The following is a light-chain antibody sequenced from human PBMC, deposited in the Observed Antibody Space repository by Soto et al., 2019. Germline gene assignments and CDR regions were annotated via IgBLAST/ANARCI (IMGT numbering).Light chain of an antibody. CDR1: STDVGLYTY. Sequence: QSALTQPASVSGSPGQSITISCAGTSTDVGLYTYVSWYQQHPGKAPKLIIYDVYNRPSGVSNRFSGSKSGNTASLTISGLQAEDEADYYCTSYTSTSTPDVFGGGTKLTVL. V-gene: IGLV2-14*01. CDR3: TSYTSTSTPDV. J-gene: IGLJ7*01. CDR2: DVY.